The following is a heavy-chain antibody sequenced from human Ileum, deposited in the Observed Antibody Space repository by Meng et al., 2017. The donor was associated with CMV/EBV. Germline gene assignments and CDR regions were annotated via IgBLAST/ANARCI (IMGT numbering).Heavy chain of an antibody. CDR1: GFTFSNHA. J-gene: IGHJ6*02. Sequence: GGSLRLSCAGSGFTFSNHAMSWVRQAPGKGLEWVSVIYAGGRSTYFADSVKGRFIISGDDSKNTLYMEMNSLRAEDTAVYYCAKGSLEWLYYGMDVWGQGTTVTVSS. D-gene: IGHD3-3*01. V-gene: IGHV3-23*03. CDR3: AKGSLEWLYYGMDV. CDR2: IYAGGRST.